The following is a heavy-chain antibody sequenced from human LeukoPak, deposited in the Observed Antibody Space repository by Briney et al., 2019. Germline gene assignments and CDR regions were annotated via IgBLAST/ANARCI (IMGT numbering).Heavy chain of an antibody. D-gene: IGHD3-10*01. CDR1: GYTFTSYG. Sequence: ASVEVSCKASGYTFTSYGISWVRQAPGQGLEWMGWISAYNGNTNYAQKLQGRVTMTTDTSTSTAYMELRSLRSDDTAVYYCAREEFGELFLNYWGQGTLVTVSS. V-gene: IGHV1-18*01. CDR3: AREEFGELFLNY. J-gene: IGHJ4*02. CDR2: ISAYNGNT.